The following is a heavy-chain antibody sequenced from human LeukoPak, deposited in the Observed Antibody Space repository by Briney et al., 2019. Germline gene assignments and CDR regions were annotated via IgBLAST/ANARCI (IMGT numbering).Heavy chain of an antibody. V-gene: IGHV3-30-3*01. Sequence: GRSLRLSCAASGFTFSNFPMHWVRQAPGKGLEWVAVISYDGSNKYYADSVKGRFTISRDNSKSTLYLQMNSLRAEDTAAYYCARGGYCSGGSCPPIGHPFDYWGQGTLVTVSS. CDR2: ISYDGSNK. CDR1: GFTFSNFP. J-gene: IGHJ4*02. CDR3: ARGGYCSGGSCPPIGHPFDY. D-gene: IGHD2-15*01.